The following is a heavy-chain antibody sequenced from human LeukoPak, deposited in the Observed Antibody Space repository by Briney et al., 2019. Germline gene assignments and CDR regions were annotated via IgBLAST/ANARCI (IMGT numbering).Heavy chain of an antibody. CDR3: ARVPANIVEVPAAIDDSHYGMDV. J-gene: IGHJ6*02. Sequence: ASVKVSCKASGCTFTDYYIHWVRQAPGQGLEWMGGINPYFGAANYTQKFQGRVTITTDKSMSTAYMELSSLTSDDTAVYYCARVPANIVEVPAAIDDSHYGMDVWGQGTTVIVSS. CDR2: INPYFGAA. CDR1: GCTFTDYY. D-gene: IGHD2-2*01. V-gene: IGHV1-2*02.